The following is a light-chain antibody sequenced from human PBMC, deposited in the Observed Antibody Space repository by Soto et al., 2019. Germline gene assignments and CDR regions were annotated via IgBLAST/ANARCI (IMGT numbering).Light chain of an antibody. J-gene: IGKJ5*01. CDR3: QQYYTTPLHTT. V-gene: IGKV4-1*01. Sequence: DIVMTQSPDSVAVSLGERATINCKSSQSVFYSSNNKNYLAWYQQKPGQPPKLLIYWASTRESGVPDRFSGSGSGTDFTLTINSLQAEDVAVYYCQQYYTTPLHTTFGQGTRLEIK. CDR1: QSVFYSSNNKNY. CDR2: WAS.